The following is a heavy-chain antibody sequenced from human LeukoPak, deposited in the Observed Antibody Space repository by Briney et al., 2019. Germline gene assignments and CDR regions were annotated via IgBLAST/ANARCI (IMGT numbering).Heavy chain of an antibody. CDR2: IYHSGST. CDR3: ARGRVNDFWSGYYLVVGPFDY. J-gene: IGHJ4*02. CDR1: GGSISSGGYS. Sequence: SETLSLTCAVSGGSISSGGYSWSWIRQPPGKGLEWIGYIYHSGSTYYNPSLKSRVTISVDRSKNQFSLKLSSVTAAGTAVYYCARGRVNDFWSGYYLVVGPFDYWGQGTLVTVSS. V-gene: IGHV4-30-2*01. D-gene: IGHD3-3*01.